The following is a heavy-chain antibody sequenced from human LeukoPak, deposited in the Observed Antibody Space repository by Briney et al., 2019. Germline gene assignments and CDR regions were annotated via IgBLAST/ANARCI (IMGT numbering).Heavy chain of an antibody. CDR1: GFTFSSYS. CDR3: ARGFWSGYYPDDNWFDP. CDR2: ISSSSSYI. D-gene: IGHD3-3*01. V-gene: IGHV3-21*01. J-gene: IGHJ5*02. Sequence: PGGSLRLSCAASGFTFSSYSMNWVRQAPGKGPEWVSSISSSSSYIYYADSVKGRFTISRDNAKNSLYLQMNSLRAEDTAVYYCARGFWSGYYPDDNWFDPWGQGTLVTVSS.